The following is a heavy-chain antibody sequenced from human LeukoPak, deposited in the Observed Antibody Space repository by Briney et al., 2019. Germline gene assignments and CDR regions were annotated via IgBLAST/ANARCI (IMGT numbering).Heavy chain of an antibody. J-gene: IGHJ4*02. Sequence: GGSLRLSCAASGFTFSSYSMNWVRQAPGKGLEWVSSISSSSSYIYYADSVKGRFTISRDNAKNSLYLQMNSLRAEDTAVHYCASAAAPPLRDYWGQGTLVTVSS. CDR2: ISSSSSYI. CDR3: ASAAAPPLRDY. D-gene: IGHD6-13*01. V-gene: IGHV3-21*01. CDR1: GFTFSSYS.